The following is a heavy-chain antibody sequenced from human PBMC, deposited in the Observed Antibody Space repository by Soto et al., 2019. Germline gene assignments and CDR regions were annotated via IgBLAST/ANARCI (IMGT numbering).Heavy chain of an antibody. J-gene: IGHJ6*02. CDR3: AKSPQYTNVGYYYYGMDV. CDR2: ISGSGGST. Sequence: PGGSLRLSCAASGFTFSTYAMSWVRQAPGKGLEWVSSISGSGGSTDYADSVKGRFTISRDNSKNTLYLQMNSLRAEDTAIYYCAKSPQYTNVGYYYYGMDVSGQGTTVTVYS. V-gene: IGHV3-23*01. CDR1: GFTFSTYA. D-gene: IGHD1-26*01.